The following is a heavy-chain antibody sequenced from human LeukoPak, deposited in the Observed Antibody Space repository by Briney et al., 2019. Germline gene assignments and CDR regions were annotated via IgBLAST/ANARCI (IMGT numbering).Heavy chain of an antibody. J-gene: IGHJ4*02. CDR2: ISYDGSNK. CDR3: ARDLGYCSSTSCYGWGYFDY. D-gene: IGHD2-2*01. CDR1: GFTFSSYA. Sequence: GGSLRLSCAASGFTFSSYAMHWVRQAPGKGLEWVAVISYDGSNKYYADSVKGRFTISRDNSKNTLYLQMNSLRAEDTAVYYCARDLGYCSSTSCYGWGYFDYWGQGTLVTVSS. V-gene: IGHV3-30-3*01.